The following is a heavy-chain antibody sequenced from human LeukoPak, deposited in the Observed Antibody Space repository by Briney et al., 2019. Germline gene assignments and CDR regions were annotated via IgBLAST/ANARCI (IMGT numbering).Heavy chain of an antibody. CDR3: ARDVLECSSSSHGLDY. J-gene: IGHJ4*02. D-gene: IGHD6-6*01. Sequence: PGGSLRLSCAASGFTFSSYAMHRVRQAPGKGLEWVAVISYDGSNKYYADSVKGRFTISRDNSKNTLYLQMNSLRAEDTAVYYCARDVLECSSSSHGLDYWGQGTLVTVSS. CDR1: GFTFSSYA. CDR2: ISYDGSNK. V-gene: IGHV3-30-3*01.